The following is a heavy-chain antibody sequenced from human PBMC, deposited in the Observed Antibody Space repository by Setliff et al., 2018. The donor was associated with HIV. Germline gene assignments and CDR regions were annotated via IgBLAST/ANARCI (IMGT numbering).Heavy chain of an antibody. Sequence: SETLSLTCTVSGGSINSGGYYWTWVRQHPGKGLEWIGNIYYSGSTYYNPSLKSRVTIAVDTSKNQFSLKLSSVTAADTAVYYCARPVEMANREFDYWGQGTLVTVSS. J-gene: IGHJ4*02. CDR2: IYYSGST. CDR3: ARPVEMANREFDY. D-gene: IGHD1-26*01. CDR1: GGSINSGGYY. V-gene: IGHV4-39*01.